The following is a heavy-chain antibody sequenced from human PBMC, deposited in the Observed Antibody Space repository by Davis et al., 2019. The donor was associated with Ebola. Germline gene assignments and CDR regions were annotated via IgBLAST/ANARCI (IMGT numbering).Heavy chain of an antibody. CDR1: GYSFTGYY. J-gene: IGHJ4*02. V-gene: IGHV1-2*06. CDR2: INPYSGGT. CDR3: ARLWFGEVGFDY. Sequence: ASVKVSCKASGYSFTGYYIHWVRQAPGQGLEWMGRINPYSGGTYYAQKFQGRVTMTRDTSISTAYMELSRLRSDDTAVYYCARLWFGEVGFDYWGQGTLVTVSS. D-gene: IGHD3-10*01.